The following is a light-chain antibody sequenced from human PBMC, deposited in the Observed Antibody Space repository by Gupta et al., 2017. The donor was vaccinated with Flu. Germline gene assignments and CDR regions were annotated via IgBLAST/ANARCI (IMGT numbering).Light chain of an antibody. CDR2: GNS. CDR3: QSYDSSLSGWV. Sequence: VTNSCTGSSSNIGAGYDVHWYQQLPGTAPNLLIYGNSNRPSGVPDRFSGSKSGTSASLAITGLQAEDEADYYCQSYDSSLSGWVFGGGTKLTVL. J-gene: IGLJ3*02. V-gene: IGLV1-40*01. CDR1: SSNIGAGYD.